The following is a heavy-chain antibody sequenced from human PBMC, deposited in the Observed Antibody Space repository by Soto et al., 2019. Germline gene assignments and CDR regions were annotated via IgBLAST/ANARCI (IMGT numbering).Heavy chain of an antibody. J-gene: IGHJ3*02. Sequence: SGTLALTCTVSGGSISSDYWSWIRQPPGKGLEWIGYIYYSGSTNYNPSLKSRVTISVDTSKNQFSLKLSSVTAADTAVYYCARHCPLYGDVDAFDIWGQGTMVTVSS. D-gene: IGHD4-17*01. V-gene: IGHV4-59*08. CDR3: ARHCPLYGDVDAFDI. CDR2: IYYSGST. CDR1: GGSISSDY.